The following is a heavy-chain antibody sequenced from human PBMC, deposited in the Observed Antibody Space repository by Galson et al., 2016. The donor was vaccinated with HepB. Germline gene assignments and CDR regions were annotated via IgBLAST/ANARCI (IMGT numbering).Heavy chain of an antibody. CDR2: MKQDGSEK. D-gene: IGHD4-23*01. CDR3: ARELGGKLMYHYGMDV. J-gene: IGHJ6*02. CDR1: GFTFSSHW. V-gene: IGHV3-7*01. Sequence: SLRLSCAASGFTFSSHWMSWVRQAPGQGLEWVANMKQDGSEKFYVDSVKGRFTISRDNAKNSLYLQMNSLRVEDTAVYYCARELGGKLMYHYGMDVCGQGTTVIVSS.